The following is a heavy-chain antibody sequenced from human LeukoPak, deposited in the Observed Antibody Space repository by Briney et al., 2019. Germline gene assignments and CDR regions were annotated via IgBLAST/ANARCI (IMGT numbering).Heavy chain of an antibody. CDR3: ARDRPCYNILTGYVHDAFDI. CDR2: INPYDGGT. D-gene: IGHD3-9*01. V-gene: IGHV1-46*01. J-gene: IGHJ3*02. CDR1: GYTFTSYY. Sequence: GASVKVSCKASGYTFTSYYMYWVRQAPGQGLEWMGMINPYDGGTTYAQKFQGRVTVTRDTSTSTVYMDLSSLRSEDTAVYFCARDRPCYNILTGYVHDAFDIWGQGTMVTVSS.